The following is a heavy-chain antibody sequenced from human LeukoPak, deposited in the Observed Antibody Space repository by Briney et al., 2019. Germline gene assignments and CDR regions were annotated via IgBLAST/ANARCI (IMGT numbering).Heavy chain of an antibody. CDR1: GGSFSGYY. CDR2: IDHKGFR. D-gene: IGHD3-9*01. CDR3: ARCMFDIMSGYWNHWFDP. V-gene: IGHV4-34*01. Sequence: SETLSLTCDVYGGSFSGYYWSWIRQPPGKGLEWIGKIDHKGFRNYNPSLRSRVSMSLDMSKNQFSLKLRSVTAADTAVYYCARCMFDIMSGYWNHWFDPWGQGTLVTVSS. J-gene: IGHJ5*02.